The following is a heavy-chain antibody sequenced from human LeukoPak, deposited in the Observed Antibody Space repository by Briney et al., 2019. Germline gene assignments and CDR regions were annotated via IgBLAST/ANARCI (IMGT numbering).Heavy chain of an antibody. V-gene: IGHV3-74*01. Sequence: GGSLRLSCAASGFTFSSYWMHWVRQAPGKGLVWVSRINSDGSSTSYADSVKGRFTISRDNAKNTLYLQMNSLRAEDTAVYYCARGPNWGYNWFDSWGQGTLVTVSS. CDR3: ARGPNWGYNWFDS. J-gene: IGHJ5*01. CDR2: INSDGSST. D-gene: IGHD7-27*01. CDR1: GFTFSSYW.